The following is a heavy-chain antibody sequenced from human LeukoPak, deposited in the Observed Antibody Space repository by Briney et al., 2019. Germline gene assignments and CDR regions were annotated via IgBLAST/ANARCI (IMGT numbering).Heavy chain of an antibody. Sequence: ASVKVSCKASGYTFTDYNLQWLRQAPGQGPEFMGRINPKTGDTEYAQKFQGRVTLTRDTSISTAYMELHSLQFDDTAVYYCARDPGGTYDYWGQGTLVTVSS. CDR1: GYTFTDYN. CDR2: INPKTGDT. J-gene: IGHJ4*02. D-gene: IGHD3-16*01. V-gene: IGHV1-2*06. CDR3: ARDPGGTYDY.